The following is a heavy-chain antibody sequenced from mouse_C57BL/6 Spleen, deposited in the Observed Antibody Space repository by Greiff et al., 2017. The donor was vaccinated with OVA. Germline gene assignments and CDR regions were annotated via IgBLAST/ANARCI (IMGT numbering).Heavy chain of an antibody. CDR3: ARSDWDVRAMDY. Sequence: QVQLKQSGAELVRPGTSVKVSCKASGYAFTNYLIEWVKQRPGQGLEWIGVINPGSGGTNYNEKFKGKATLTADKSSSTAYMQLSSLTSEDSAVYFCARSDWDVRAMDYWGQGTSVTVSS. CDR1: GYAFTNYL. CDR2: INPGSGGT. V-gene: IGHV1-54*01. D-gene: IGHD4-1*01. J-gene: IGHJ4*01.